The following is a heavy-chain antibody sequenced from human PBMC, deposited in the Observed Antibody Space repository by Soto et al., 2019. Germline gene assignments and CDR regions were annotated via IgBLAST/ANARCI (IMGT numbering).Heavy chain of an antibody. Sequence: QITLKESGPPLVKPTQTLTLTCPFSGFSLSTSGVGVGWIRQPPGKALKWLALIYWDDDKRYSPSLKSRLTSTKDTSKNQVVLTMTNMDPVDTATYYCAHSPPLRYFDWLSYFDYWGQGTLVTVSS. J-gene: IGHJ4*02. CDR1: GFSLSTSGVG. CDR2: IYWDDDK. CDR3: AHSPPLRYFDWLSYFDY. V-gene: IGHV2-5*02. D-gene: IGHD3-9*01.